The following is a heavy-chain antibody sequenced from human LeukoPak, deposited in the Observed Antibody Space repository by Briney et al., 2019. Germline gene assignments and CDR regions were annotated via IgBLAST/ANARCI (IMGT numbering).Heavy chain of an antibody. D-gene: IGHD2-21*02. CDR1: GFIFSDSA. J-gene: IGHJ4*02. CDR3: TRPCAGDCTDNY. Sequence: GGSLRLSCAASGFIFSDSAMHWVRQASGKGLEWVGRIRSKANNYATTYAASVKGRFTISRDDSKNTAYLQMNSLKVEDTAVYYCTRPCAGDCTDNYWGQGTLVTVSS. V-gene: IGHV3-73*01. CDR2: IRSKANNYAT.